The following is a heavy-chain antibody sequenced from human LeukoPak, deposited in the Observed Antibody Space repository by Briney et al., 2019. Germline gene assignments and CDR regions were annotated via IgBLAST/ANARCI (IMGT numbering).Heavy chain of an antibody. V-gene: IGHV4-59*01. CDR1: GGSLSSYY. CDR2: IYDSGTA. D-gene: IGHD1-1*01. CDR3: ARVSWFPGTSYYYMDV. J-gene: IGHJ6*03. Sequence: SETLSLTCTVSGGSLSSYYWSWIRQPPGKGLEWFGYIYDSGTANYNPSLKSRVTISVDTSKNQFSLKLSSGTAADTAVYYCARVSWFPGTSYYYMDVWGKGITVTVSS.